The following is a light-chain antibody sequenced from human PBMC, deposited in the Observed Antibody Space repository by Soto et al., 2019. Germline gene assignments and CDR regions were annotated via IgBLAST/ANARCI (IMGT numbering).Light chain of an antibody. J-gene: IGKJ5*01. CDR3: QQYNSYWT. Sequence: EIQMTQYPSILSASVGDRVTITCRASQSLNSLLAWYQQKPGRAPKLLIYDASTLESGVPSRFSGSGSGTEFTLTISSLQTDDFATDYCQQYNSYWTFCQGTRLEIK. CDR1: QSLNSL. V-gene: IGKV1-5*01. CDR2: DAS.